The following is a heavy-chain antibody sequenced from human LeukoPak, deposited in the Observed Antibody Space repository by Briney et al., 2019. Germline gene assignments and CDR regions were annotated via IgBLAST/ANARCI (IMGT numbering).Heavy chain of an antibody. Sequence: PGGSLRLSCAAAGFTFSTYGIHWVRQAPGMGLEWVAFIRYDGSNKYYADSVKGRFTISRDNFMNTVYLQMNSLRPEDTAVYYCAKEGYSSGWYEDYWGQGTLVTVYS. CDR2: IRYDGSNK. V-gene: IGHV3-30*02. CDR3: AKEGYSSGWYEDY. D-gene: IGHD6-19*01. CDR1: GFTFSTYG. J-gene: IGHJ4*02.